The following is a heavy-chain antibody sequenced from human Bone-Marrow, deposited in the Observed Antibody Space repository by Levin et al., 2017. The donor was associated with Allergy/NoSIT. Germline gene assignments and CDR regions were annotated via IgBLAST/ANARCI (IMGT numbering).Heavy chain of an antibody. J-gene: IGHJ4*02. CDR2: ISYDGKVT. CDR3: ARDLMRGAPDYVDS. Sequence: GGSLRLSCVVSGFTFSDYPMHWVRQAPGKGLEWVTVISYDGKVTLYADSVRGRFTISRDDSKNTLFLQMYSLTPDDTALYYCARDLMRGAPDYVDSWGQGTLVTVSS. V-gene: IGHV3-30*04. CDR1: GFTFSDYP. D-gene: IGHD2-15*01.